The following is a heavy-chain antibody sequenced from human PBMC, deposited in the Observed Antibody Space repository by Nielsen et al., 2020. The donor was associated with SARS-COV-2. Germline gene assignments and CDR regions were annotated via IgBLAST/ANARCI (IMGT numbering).Heavy chain of an antibody. D-gene: IGHD3-9*01. CDR3: ARVEFDIYDY. J-gene: IGHJ4*02. CDR1: GFTFSNYA. Sequence: GESLKISCSASGFTFSNYAMHWVRQAPGKGLEYVSAISSNVYSTYYADSVKGRFTISRDNSKNTLYLQMGSLRAEDTAVYYCARVEFDIYDYWGQGSLVTVSS. CDR2: ISSNVYST. V-gene: IGHV3-64D*09.